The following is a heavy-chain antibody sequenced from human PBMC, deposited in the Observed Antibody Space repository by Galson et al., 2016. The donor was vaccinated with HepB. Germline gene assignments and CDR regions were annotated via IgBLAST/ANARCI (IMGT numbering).Heavy chain of an antibody. CDR2: IHHSDSP. CDR1: GGSITSDW. V-gene: IGHV4-4*02. D-gene: IGHD6-13*01. J-gene: IGHJ4*02. Sequence: SETLSLTCAVSGGSITSDWWSWVRQPPGKGLEWIGEIHHSDSPNYNPSLESRVIISVDKSRNRFSLKLSSVTAADTAVYYCARDSAAVDDKNYYDSWGQGTLVTVSS. CDR3: ARDSAAVDDKNYYDS.